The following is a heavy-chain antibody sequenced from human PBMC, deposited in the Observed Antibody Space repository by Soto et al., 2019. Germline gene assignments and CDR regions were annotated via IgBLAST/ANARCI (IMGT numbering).Heavy chain of an antibody. J-gene: IGHJ4*02. CDR1: GGSVSSGNYY. D-gene: IGHD3-22*01. CDR3: ARSMFYSDASHSSPSEY. Sequence: PSETLSLTCTVSGGSVSSGNYYWSWIRQPPGKGLEWIGYFYYTGSINYNPSLKSRVTISIDASKNQFSLRLSSVTAADTAVYYCARSMFYSDASHSSPSEYWGQGPLVTVSS. CDR2: FYYTGSI. V-gene: IGHV4-61*01.